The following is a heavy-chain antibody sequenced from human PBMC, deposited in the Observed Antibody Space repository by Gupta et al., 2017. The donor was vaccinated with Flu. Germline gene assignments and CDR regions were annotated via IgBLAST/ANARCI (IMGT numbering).Heavy chain of an antibody. CDR2: MSYDGTNQ. Sequence: QAQLVESGGGVVQPGRSLRLSCAASGFTFTNYALHWVRQAPGKGLEWVAVMSYDGTNQYYADSVKGRFTISRDNSKNTLDLQMDSLRADDTAVYYCARDSGDDFWGGRRTPYDMDVWGRGTTVTVSS. D-gene: IGHD3-3*01. CDR1: GFTFTNYA. CDR3: ARDSGDDFWGGRRTPYDMDV. J-gene: IGHJ6*03. V-gene: IGHV3-30-3*01.